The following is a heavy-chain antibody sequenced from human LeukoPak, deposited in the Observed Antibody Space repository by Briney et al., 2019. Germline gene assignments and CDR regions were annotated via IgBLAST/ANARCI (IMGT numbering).Heavy chain of an antibody. J-gene: IGHJ6*04. CDR3: AKDPFRGVSGMDV. CDR2: ISGSGGST. V-gene: IGHV3-23*01. CDR1: GFTFTSYA. Sequence: GGSLRLSCAASGFTFTSYAMSWVRQAPGQGLEWVSAISGSGGSTNYADSVKGRFTISRDNSKNTLYLQMNSLRAEDTAVYYCAKDPFRGVSGMDVWGKGTTVTVSS. D-gene: IGHD3-10*01.